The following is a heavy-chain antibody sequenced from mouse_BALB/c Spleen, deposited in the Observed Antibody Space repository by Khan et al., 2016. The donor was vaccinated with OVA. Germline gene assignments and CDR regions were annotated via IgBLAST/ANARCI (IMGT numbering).Heavy chain of an antibody. V-gene: IGHV3-2*02. J-gene: IGHJ3*01. CDR2: ISYSGNT. CDR1: GYSITSEYT. D-gene: IGHD2-4*01. Sequence: EVQLVESGPGLVKPSQSLSLTCTVTGYSITSEYTWNWIRQFPGNKLEWMGFISYSGNTRYNPSLKSRISITRDTSKNQLFLQLNSVTSEDTATFNGARKAYYDYDPFPYWGQGTLVTVSA. CDR3: ARKAYYDYDPFPY.